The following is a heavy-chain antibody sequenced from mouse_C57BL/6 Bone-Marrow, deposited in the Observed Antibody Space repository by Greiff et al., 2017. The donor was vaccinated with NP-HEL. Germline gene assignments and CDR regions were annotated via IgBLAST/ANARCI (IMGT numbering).Heavy chain of an antibody. D-gene: IGHD3-3*01. CDR2: SRNKANDYTT. V-gene: IGHV7-1*01. J-gene: IGHJ1*03. CDR3: ARDGGRYFDV. CDR1: GFTFSDFY. Sequence: EVQVVESGGGLVQSGRSLRLSCATSGFTFSDFYMEWVRQAPGKGLEWIAASRNKANDYTTEYSASVKGRFIVSRDTSQSILYLQMNALRAEDTAIYYCARDGGRYFDVWGTGTTVTVSS.